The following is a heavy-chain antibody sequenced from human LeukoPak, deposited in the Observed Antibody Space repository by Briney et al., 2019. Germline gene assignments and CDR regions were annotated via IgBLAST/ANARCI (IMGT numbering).Heavy chain of an antibody. V-gene: IGHV4-59*06. CDR3: ATAFWSGSPYYFDY. CDR2: IYYSGST. D-gene: IGHD3-3*01. J-gene: IGHJ4*02. CDR1: GGSISSYY. Sequence: PSETLSLTCTVSGGSISSYYWSWIRQPPGKGLEWIGYIYYSGSTYYNPSLKSRVTISVDTSKNQFSLKLSSVTAADTAVYYCATAFWSGSPYYFDYWGQGTLVTVSS.